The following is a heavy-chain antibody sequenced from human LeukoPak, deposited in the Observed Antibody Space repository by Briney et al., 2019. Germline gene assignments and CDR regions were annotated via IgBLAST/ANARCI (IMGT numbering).Heavy chain of an antibody. Sequence: ASVKVSCKASGYTFTGYYMHWVRQAPGQGLEWMGWINPNSGGTNYAQKFQGRVTMTRDTSISTAYMELRSLRSADTAVYYCARVDDTSGYFYFHFDYWGQGTLVTVSS. CDR3: ARVDDTSGYFYFHFDY. J-gene: IGHJ4*02. V-gene: IGHV1-2*02. CDR2: INPNSGGT. CDR1: GYTFTGYY. D-gene: IGHD3-22*01.